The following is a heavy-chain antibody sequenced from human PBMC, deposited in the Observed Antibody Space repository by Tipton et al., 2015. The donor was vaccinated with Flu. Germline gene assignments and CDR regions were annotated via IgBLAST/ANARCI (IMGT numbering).Heavy chain of an antibody. J-gene: IGHJ6*02. CDR1: GGPITGYY. Sequence: TLSLTCTVSGGPITGYYWSWIRQPPGKGLEWIGYIFYLGNTNYNPSLESRVAISLDTSKNQFSLRLTSVTAADTAVYYCARHDVVPIIGNGMGVWGRGTTVSVS. CDR3: ARHDVVPIIGNGMGV. D-gene: IGHD2-2*01. CDR2: IFYLGNT. V-gene: IGHV4-59*08.